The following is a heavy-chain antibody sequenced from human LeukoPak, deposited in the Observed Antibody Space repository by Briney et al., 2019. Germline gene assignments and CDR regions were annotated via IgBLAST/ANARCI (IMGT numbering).Heavy chain of an antibody. CDR3: ARVEDTAMALDAFDI. D-gene: IGHD5-18*01. CDR1: GGSISSGGYS. CDR2: IYHSGST. Sequence: SQTLSLTCAVSGGSISSGGYSWSWIRQPPGKGLEWIGYIYHSGSTYYNPSLKSRVTISVDRSKNQFSLKLSSVTAADTAVYYCARVEDTAMALDAFDIWGQGTMVTVSS. J-gene: IGHJ3*02. V-gene: IGHV4-30-2*01.